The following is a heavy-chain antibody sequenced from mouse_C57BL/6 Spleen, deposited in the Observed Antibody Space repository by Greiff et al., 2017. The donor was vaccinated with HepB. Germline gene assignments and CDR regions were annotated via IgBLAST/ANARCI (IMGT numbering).Heavy chain of an antibody. Sequence: QVQLKESGPELVKPGASVKISCKASGYAFSSSWMNWVKQRPGKGLEWIGRIYPGDGDTNYNGKFKGKATLTADKSSSTAYIQLSSLTSEDSAVYFCARSGVYYVWYFDVWGTGTTVTVSS. CDR1: GYAFSSSW. CDR2: IYPGDGDT. V-gene: IGHV1-82*01. J-gene: IGHJ1*03. CDR3: ARSGVYYVWYFDV. D-gene: IGHD1-1*01.